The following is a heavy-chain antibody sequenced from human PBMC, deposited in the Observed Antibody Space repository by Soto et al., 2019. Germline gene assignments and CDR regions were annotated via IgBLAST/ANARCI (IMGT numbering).Heavy chain of an antibody. V-gene: IGHV3-21*01. CDR1: GFTFSSYS. CDR3: AREVLRYLSSDY. J-gene: IGHJ4*02. Sequence: EVQLVESGGGLVKPGGSLRLSCAASGFTFSSYSMNWVRRAPGKGLEWVSSISSSSSYIYYADSVKGRFTISRDNAKNSRYLQMNSLRAEDTAVYYCAREVLRYLSSDYWGQGTLVTVSS. CDR2: ISSSSSYI. D-gene: IGHD3-9*01.